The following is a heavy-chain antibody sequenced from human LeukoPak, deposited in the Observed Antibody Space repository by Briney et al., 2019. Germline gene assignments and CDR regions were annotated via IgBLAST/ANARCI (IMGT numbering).Heavy chain of an antibody. V-gene: IGHV4-59*11. CDR3: ARNRSYGSGSYYLEPNYYYYMDV. CDR2: IYYSGST. J-gene: IGHJ6*03. Sequence: SETLSLTCTVSGGSISSHYWSWIRQPPGKGLEWIGYIYYSGSTNYNPSLKSRVTISVDTSKNQFSLKLSSVTAADTAVYYCARNRSYGSGSYYLEPNYYYYMDVWDKGTTVTVS. D-gene: IGHD3-10*01. CDR1: GGSISSHY.